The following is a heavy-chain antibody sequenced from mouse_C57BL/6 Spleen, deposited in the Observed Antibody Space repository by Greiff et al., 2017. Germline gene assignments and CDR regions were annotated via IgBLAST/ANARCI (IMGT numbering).Heavy chain of an antibody. CDR2: IYPGDGDT. CDR1: GYAFSSYW. Sequence: VQLVESGAELVKPGASVKISCKASGYAFSSYWMNWVKQRPGKGLEWIGQIYPGDGDTNYNGKFKGKATLTADKSSSTAYMQLSSLTSEDSAVYFCARGNYYGSSYWYFDVWGTGTTVTVSS. CDR3: ARGNYYGSSYWYFDV. D-gene: IGHD1-1*01. V-gene: IGHV1-80*01. J-gene: IGHJ1*03.